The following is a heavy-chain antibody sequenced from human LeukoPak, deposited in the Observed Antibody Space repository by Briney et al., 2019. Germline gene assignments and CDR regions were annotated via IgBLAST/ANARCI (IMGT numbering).Heavy chain of an antibody. Sequence: PGGSLRLSCAASGLTFVNAWMSWVRQAPGKGLEWVGRIKNKANGGTADYAASVAGRFTISRDDSENTLYLQMNNLKTEDTAMYFCTTDPGDYADYWGRGTLVTVSS. J-gene: IGHJ4*02. CDR1: GLTFVNAW. V-gene: IGHV3-15*01. CDR2: IKNKANGGTA. CDR3: TTDPGDYADY. D-gene: IGHD4-17*01.